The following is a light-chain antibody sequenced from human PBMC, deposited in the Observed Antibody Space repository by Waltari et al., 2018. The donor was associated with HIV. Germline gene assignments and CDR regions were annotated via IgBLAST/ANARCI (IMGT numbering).Light chain of an antibody. CDR1: KIGSKS. V-gene: IGLV3-21*04. J-gene: IGLJ2*01. CDR2: YDR. CDR3: QVWDSSSEHVV. Sequence: SYVLTQPPSVSVAPGTTARITCGGNKIGSKSVHWYQHKPGQAPVLVIYYDRERPSGIPERFSGSDSGNTATLTINRVEAGDEADYYCQVWDSSSEHVVFGGGTKLTVL.